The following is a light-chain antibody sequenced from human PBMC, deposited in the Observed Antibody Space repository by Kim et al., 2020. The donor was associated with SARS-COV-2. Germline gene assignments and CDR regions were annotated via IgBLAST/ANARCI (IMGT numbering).Light chain of an antibody. Sequence: VCPEERATLSCRASQSVSSNLAWYQQKPGQAPRLLIYGASTRATGIPARFSGSGSGTEFTLTISSLQSEDFAVYYCQQYNNWSGTFGQGTKVDIK. CDR1: QSVSSN. J-gene: IGKJ1*01. CDR2: GAS. CDR3: QQYNNWSGT. V-gene: IGKV3-15*01.